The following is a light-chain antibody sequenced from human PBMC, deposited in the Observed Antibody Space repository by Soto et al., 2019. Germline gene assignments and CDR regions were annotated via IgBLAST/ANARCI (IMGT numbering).Light chain of an antibody. CDR3: MQALQTPEK. Sequence: SRGGLVTKKGRSRQSLLHSNGYHYLDWYLQKPGQSPQLLIYLGSNRSSGVPDRFSSSGSGADFTLKISRVAAQDVGVSFYMQALQTPEKFGQGTKVDIK. V-gene: IGKV2-28*01. J-gene: IGKJ1*01. CDR2: LGS. CDR1: QSLLHSNGYHY.